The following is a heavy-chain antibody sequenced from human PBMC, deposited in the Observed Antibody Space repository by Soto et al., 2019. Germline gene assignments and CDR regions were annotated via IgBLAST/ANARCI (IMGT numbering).Heavy chain of an antibody. V-gene: IGHV3-23*01. D-gene: IGHD2-2*03. J-gene: IGHJ4*02. CDR1: GFTFSSYA. Sequence: GGSLRLSCAASGFTFSSYAMSWVRQAPGKGLEWVSAISGSGGSTYYADSVKGRFTISRDNSMNTLYLKMNSLRAEDTAVYYCAKVGYCSRPSCRYDFDYWGQGTMVTVSS. CDR3: AKVGYCSRPSCRYDFDY. CDR2: ISGSGGST.